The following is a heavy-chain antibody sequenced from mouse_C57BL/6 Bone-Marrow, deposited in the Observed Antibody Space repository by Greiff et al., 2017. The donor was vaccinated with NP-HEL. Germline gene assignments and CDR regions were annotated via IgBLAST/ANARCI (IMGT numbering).Heavy chain of an antibody. D-gene: IGHD3-2*02. CDR1: GFTFSDYY. CDR2: ISNGGGST. J-gene: IGHJ4*01. CDR3: ARQGSSGYLQAMDY. Sequence: EVQVVESGGGLVQPGGSLKLSCAASGFTFSDYYMYWVRQTPEKRLEWVAYISNGGGSTYYPDTVKGRFTISRDNAKNTLYLQMSRLKSEDTAMYYCARQGSSGYLQAMDYWGQGTSVTVSS. V-gene: IGHV5-12*01.